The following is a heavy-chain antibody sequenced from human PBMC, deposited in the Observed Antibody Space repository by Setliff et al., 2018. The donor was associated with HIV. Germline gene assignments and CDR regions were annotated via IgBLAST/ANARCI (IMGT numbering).Heavy chain of an antibody. CDR3: ARDLSTYYSIDS. CDR1: GFTFSRYG. J-gene: IGHJ4*02. CDR2: ISYDGSKK. D-gene: IGHD3-22*01. Sequence: PGGSLRLSCAASGFTFSRYGMDWVRQAPGKGLEWVAFISYDGSKKYEADFVKGRFTISRDNSKNTLYLQMNSLRTDDTAVYFCARDLSTYYSIDSWGQGKLVTVSS. V-gene: IGHV3-30*03.